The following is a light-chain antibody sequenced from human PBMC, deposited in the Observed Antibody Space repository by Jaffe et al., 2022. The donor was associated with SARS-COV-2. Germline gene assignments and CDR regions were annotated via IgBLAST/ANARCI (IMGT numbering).Light chain of an antibody. Sequence: QSALTQPPSASGSPGQSVTISCTGSNSDIGGYDYVSWYQQHPGKAPKLMIYEVTKRPSGVPDRFSGSKSGNTASLTVSGLQAEDEADYYCCSYAGSKKLVFGEGTKLTVV. V-gene: IGLV2-8*01. CDR1: NSDIGGYDY. J-gene: IGLJ2*01. CDR3: CSYAGSKKLV. CDR2: EVT.